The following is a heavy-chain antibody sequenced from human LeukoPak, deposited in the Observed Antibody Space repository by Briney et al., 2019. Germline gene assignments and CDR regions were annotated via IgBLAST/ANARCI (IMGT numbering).Heavy chain of an antibody. CDR2: IIPIFGTA. D-gene: IGHD2-15*01. CDR3: ARVQTDIVPRYYYYMDV. V-gene: IGHV1-69*05. Sequence: ASVKVSCKASGGTFSSYAISWVRQAPGQGLEWMGGIIPIFGTANYAQKFQGRDTITTDESTSTAYMELSSLRSEDTAVYYCARVQTDIVPRYYYYMDVWGKGTTVTVSS. J-gene: IGHJ6*03. CDR1: GGTFSSYA.